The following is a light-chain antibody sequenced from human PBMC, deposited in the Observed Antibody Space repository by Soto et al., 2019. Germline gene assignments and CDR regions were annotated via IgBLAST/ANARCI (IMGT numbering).Light chain of an antibody. Sequence: VEMTESLSSLSAFVGKTMTIICQASQGITNYLYWYQQKPGKAPKLLIYGASNLETGVPSRFSGSGSGTDFTFTISRLQAEYIATYFCQQCDSVFTFGQGTLLEIK. V-gene: IGKV1-33*01. J-gene: IGKJ5*01. CDR3: QQCDSVFT. CDR1: QGITNY. CDR2: GAS.